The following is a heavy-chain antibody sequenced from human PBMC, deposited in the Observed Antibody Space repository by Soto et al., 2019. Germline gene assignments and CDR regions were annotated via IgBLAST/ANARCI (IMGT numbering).Heavy chain of an antibody. CDR3: ARLESGSGSSKPQYSDC. D-gene: IGHD3-10*01. V-gene: IGHV4-34*01. Sequence: SGTLSLTCAVYGGSFSGYYWSWIRQPPGKGLEWIGEINHSGSTNYNPSLKSRVTISVDTSKNQISLKLSSVTATDTAVYYCARLESGSGSSKPQYSDCWGQGTLVTVSS. CDR2: INHSGST. J-gene: IGHJ4*02. CDR1: GGSFSGYY.